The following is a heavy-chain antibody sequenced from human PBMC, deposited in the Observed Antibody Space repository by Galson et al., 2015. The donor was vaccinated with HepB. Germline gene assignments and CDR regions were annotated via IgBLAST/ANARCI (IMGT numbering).Heavy chain of an antibody. V-gene: IGHV1-18*01. CDR1: GYTFTSYG. J-gene: IGHJ6*02. CDR2: ISAYNGNT. D-gene: IGHD2-15*01. CDR3: ARDLGYCSGGSCYGYYYYGMDV. Sequence: SVKVSCKASGYTFTSYGISWVRQAPGQGLEWMGWISAYNGNTNYAQKLQGRVTMTTDTYTSTAYMELRSLRSDDTAVYYCARDLGYCSGGSCYGYYYYGMDVWDQGTTVTVSS.